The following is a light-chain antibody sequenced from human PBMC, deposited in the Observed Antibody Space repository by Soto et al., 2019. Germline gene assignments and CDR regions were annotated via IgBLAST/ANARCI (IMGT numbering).Light chain of an antibody. J-gene: IGLJ2*01. CDR1: NIGSES. Sequence: SYELTQPPSVSVAPGQTATITCGGNNIGSESVHWYQQKPGQAPILVIYYDSDRPSGIPERFSGSNSGNTATLTISRVEAGDEADYHCQVWNTSRDHHVVFGGGTKVTVL. CDR3: QVWNTSRDHHVV. CDR2: YDS. V-gene: IGLV3-21*04.